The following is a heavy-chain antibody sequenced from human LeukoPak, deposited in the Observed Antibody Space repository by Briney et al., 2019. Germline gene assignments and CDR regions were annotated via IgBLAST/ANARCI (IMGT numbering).Heavy chain of an antibody. CDR1: GGSFSGYY. D-gene: IGHD6-19*01. CDR3: ATWGIAVAGTFDY. V-gene: IGHV4-34*01. CDR2: INHGGSA. J-gene: IGHJ4*02. Sequence: SETLSLTCAVYGGSFSGYYWTWIRQPPGKGLEWIGEINHGGSANYNPSLKSRVTMSVDTSKNQFSLRLSSVTAADTAVYYCATWGIAVAGTFDYWGQGTLVTVST.